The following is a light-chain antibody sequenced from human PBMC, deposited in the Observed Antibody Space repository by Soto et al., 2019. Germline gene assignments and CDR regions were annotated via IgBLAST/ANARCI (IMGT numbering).Light chain of an antibody. J-gene: IGLJ2*01. CDR1: SGHSSYA. Sequence: QLVLTQSPSASASLGASVKLTCTLSSGHSSYAIAWHQQQPEKGPRYLMKLNSDGSHSKGDGIPDRFSGSSSGAERYLTISSLQSEDEADDYCQTWGTGVVFGGGTQLTVL. CDR3: QTWGTGVV. V-gene: IGLV4-69*01. CDR2: LNSDGSH.